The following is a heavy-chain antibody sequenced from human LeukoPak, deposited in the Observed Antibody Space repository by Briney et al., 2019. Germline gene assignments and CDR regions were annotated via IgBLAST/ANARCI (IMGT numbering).Heavy chain of an antibody. CDR3: AREVLGAFDI. CDR1: GFTFSNAW. Sequence: GGSLRLSCAASGFTFSNAWMSWVRQAPGKGLEWVANIKQDGSEKYYVDSVKGRFTISRDNAKNSLYLQMNSLRAEDTAVYYCAREVLGAFDIWGQGTMVTVSS. CDR2: IKQDGSEK. D-gene: IGHD2-8*02. J-gene: IGHJ3*02. V-gene: IGHV3-7*01.